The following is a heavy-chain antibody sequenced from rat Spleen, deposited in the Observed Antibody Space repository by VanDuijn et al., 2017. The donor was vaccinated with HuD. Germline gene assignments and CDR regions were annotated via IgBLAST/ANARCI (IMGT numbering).Heavy chain of an antibody. D-gene: IGHD1-1*01. V-gene: IGHV5-20*01. J-gene: IGHJ4*01. CDR2: MSHDGGGT. CDR1: GFTFSDYY. CDR3: TTVYYYSGVVMDA. Sequence: EVQLVESGGGLVQPGGSLKLSCGASGFTFSDYYMAWVRQAPTKGLEWVASMSHDGGGTYYRDSVKGRFTISRDNAKSTLYLQMDSLRSEDTATYYCTTVYYYSGVVMDAWGQGASVTVSS.